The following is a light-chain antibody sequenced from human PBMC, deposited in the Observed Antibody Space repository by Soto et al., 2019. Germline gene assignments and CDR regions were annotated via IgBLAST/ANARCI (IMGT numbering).Light chain of an antibody. J-gene: IGLJ3*02. CDR1: SSDVGDGDF. V-gene: IGLV2-14*01. CDR2: KVS. Sequence: QSALTQPASVSGSPRQSITISCTGTSSDVGDGDFVSWYQQRPGNAPKLMIYKVSNRPSGVSNRFSGSKSGNTASLTISGLQAEDEADYYCCSYTRSYTVVFCGGTKVTVL. CDR3: CSYTRSYTVV.